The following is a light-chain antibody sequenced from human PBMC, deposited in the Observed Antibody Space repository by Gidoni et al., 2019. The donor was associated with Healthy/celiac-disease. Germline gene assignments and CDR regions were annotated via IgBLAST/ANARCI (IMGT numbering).Light chain of an antibody. CDR1: SNHVWSYNL. J-gene: IGLJ2*01. CDR2: EGS. CDR3: CSYAGSSTLV. V-gene: IGLV2-23*01. Sequence: QSARTQTASVYGSPGHSITISCTGTSNHVWSYNLVSWYQQHPGKAPKLMIYEGSKRPSGVSNRFSGSKSGNTASLTISGLQAEDEADYYCCSYAGSSTLVFGGGTKLTVL.